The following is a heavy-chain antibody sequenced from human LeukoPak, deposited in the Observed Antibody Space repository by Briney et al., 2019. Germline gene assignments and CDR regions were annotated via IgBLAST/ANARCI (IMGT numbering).Heavy chain of an antibody. CDR1: GGSISSSSYY. V-gene: IGHV4-39*07. CDR2: IYYSGST. J-gene: IGHJ4*02. CDR3: ARDRNSFDY. Sequence: SETLSLTCTVSGGSISSSSYYWGWIRQPPGTGLEWIGSIYYSGSTYYNPSLKSRVTISVDTSKNQFSLKLSSVTAADTAVYYCARDRNSFDYWGQGTLVTVSS. D-gene: IGHD1-14*01.